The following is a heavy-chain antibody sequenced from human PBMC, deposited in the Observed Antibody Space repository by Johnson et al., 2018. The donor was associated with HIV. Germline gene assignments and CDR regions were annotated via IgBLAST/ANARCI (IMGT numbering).Heavy chain of an antibody. Sequence: QVLLVESGGGLVQPGGSLRLSCAASGFSVSSNYMSWVHQAPGKGLEWVAIMSYDGSNKYYADSVKGRFTISRDNSKNTLYLQMNSLRAEDTAVYYCASTGSGSDDAFDIWGQGTMVTVSS. CDR3: ASTGSGSDDAFDI. J-gene: IGHJ3*02. CDR2: MSYDGSNK. V-gene: IGHV3-30-3*01. D-gene: IGHD3-10*01. CDR1: GFSVSSNY.